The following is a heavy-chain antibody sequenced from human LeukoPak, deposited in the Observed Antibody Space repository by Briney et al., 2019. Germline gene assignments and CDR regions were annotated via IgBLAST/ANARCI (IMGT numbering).Heavy chain of an antibody. D-gene: IGHD1-26*01. CDR3: ARQNGGGVGSYVAPGPPDYFDY. Sequence: SETLSLTCAVYGGSFSGYYWGWIRQPPGKGLECIGSIYFSGSAYYSPSLRSRVTISLDTSKKQLSLKLNSVTAADTAIYYCARQNGGGVGSYVAPGPPDYFDYWGQGTLVTVSS. V-gene: IGHV4-39*01. CDR1: GGSFSGYY. CDR2: IYFSGSA. J-gene: IGHJ4*02.